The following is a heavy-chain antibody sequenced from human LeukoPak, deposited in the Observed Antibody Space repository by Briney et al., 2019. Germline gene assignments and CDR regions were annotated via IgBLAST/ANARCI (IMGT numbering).Heavy chain of an antibody. V-gene: IGHV4-34*01. J-gene: IGHJ4*02. CDR1: GGSFSGYY. Sequence: SEILSLTCAVYGGSFSGYYWSWIRQPPGKGLEWIGEINHSGSTNYNPSLKSRVTISVDTSKNQFSLKLSSVTAADTAVYYCARGARIEVVVVAATLAYYFDYWGQGTLVTVSS. D-gene: IGHD2-15*01. CDR2: INHSGST. CDR3: ARGARIEVVVVAATLAYYFDY.